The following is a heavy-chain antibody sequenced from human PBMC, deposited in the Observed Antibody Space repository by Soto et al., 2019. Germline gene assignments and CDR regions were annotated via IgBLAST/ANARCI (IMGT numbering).Heavy chain of an antibody. CDR1: GSRFSNYV. Sequence: SVKVSCKVSGSRFSNYVISWVRQAPGHGLEWLGRIIPIFNSTKYAQSFQGRVTITADKSTSTASLELSSLRSDDTAVYYCAREGSGNNTGYNGLVSLGYWGQGTLVTVSS. J-gene: IGHJ4*02. CDR2: IIPIFNST. V-gene: IGHV1-69*06. D-gene: IGHD5-12*01. CDR3: AREGSGNNTGYNGLVSLGY.